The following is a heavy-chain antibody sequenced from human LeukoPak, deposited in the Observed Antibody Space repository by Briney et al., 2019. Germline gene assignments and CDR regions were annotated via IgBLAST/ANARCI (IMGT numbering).Heavy chain of an antibody. D-gene: IGHD4-23*01. CDR3: ANLLRWKHY. J-gene: IGHJ4*02. CDR1: GFTFSSYG. Sequence: GRSLRLSCAASGFTFSSYGMHWVRQAPGKGLEWVAVISYCGSNKYYADSVKGRFTISRDNSKNTLYLQMNSLRAEDTAVYYCANLLRWKHYWGQGTLVSVSS. CDR2: ISYCGSNK. V-gene: IGHV3-30*18.